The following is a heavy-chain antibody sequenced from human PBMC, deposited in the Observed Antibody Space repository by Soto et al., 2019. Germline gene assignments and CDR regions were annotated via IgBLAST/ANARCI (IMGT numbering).Heavy chain of an antibody. Sequence: QVQLVESGGGLVKPGGSLRLSCAASGFTFSDYYMSWIRQAPGKGLEWVSYISSSSSYTNYADSVKGRFTISRDNAKNSLYLQMNSLRAEDTAVYYCARVSCSSTSCRYYYYGMDVWGQGTTVTVSS. D-gene: IGHD2-2*01. V-gene: IGHV3-11*05. CDR2: ISSSSSYT. CDR1: GFTFSDYY. CDR3: ARVSCSSTSCRYYYYGMDV. J-gene: IGHJ6*02.